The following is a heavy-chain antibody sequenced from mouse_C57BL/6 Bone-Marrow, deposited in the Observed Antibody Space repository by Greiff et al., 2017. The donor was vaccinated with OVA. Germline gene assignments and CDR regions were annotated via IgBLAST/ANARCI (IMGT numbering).Heavy chain of an antibody. D-gene: IGHD1-1*01. Sequence: QVQLQQPGAELVKPGASVKMSCKASGYTFTSYWITWVKQRPGQGLEWIGDIYPGSGSTNYNEKFKSKATLTVDTSSSTAYMQLSSLTSEDSAVYYWAKGAYYYCSSDGAMDYWGQGTSVTVSS. CDR1: GYTFTSYW. J-gene: IGHJ4*01. V-gene: IGHV1-55*01. CDR3: AKGAYYYCSSDGAMDY. CDR2: IYPGSGST.